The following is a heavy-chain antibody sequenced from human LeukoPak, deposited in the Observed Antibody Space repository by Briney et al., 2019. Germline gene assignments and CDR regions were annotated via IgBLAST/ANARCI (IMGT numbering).Heavy chain of an antibody. D-gene: IGHD3-22*01. Sequence: ASVKVSCKASGYTFTGYYMHWVRQAPGQGLEWMGWISAYNGNTNYAQKLQGRVTMTTDTSTSTAYMELRSLRSDDTAVYYCARDYYDSSGYYSPLNYWGQGTLVTVSS. V-gene: IGHV1-18*04. CDR3: ARDYYDSSGYYSPLNY. CDR1: GYTFTGYY. J-gene: IGHJ4*02. CDR2: ISAYNGNT.